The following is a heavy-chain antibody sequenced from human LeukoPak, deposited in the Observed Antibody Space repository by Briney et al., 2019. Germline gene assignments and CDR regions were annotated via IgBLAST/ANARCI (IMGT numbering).Heavy chain of an antibody. J-gene: IGHJ6*02. CDR3: AGGYQLLFSSGYGMDV. CDR1: GGSISSYY. D-gene: IGHD2-2*01. CDR2: IYYSGST. Sequence: SETLSLTCTVSGGSISSYYWSWIRQPPGKGLEWIGYIYYSGSTNYNPSLKSRVTISVDTSKNQFSLKLSSVTAVDTAVYYCAGGYQLLFSSGYGMDVWGQGTTVTVSS. V-gene: IGHV4-59*01.